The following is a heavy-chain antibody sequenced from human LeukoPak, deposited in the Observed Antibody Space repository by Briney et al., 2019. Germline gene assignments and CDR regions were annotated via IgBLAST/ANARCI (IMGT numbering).Heavy chain of an antibody. CDR1: GFTFSDYY. D-gene: IGHD6-13*01. CDR2: ISSSGSTI. J-gene: IGHJ6*02. V-gene: IGHV3-11*01. CDR3: ANAQQLPQRAYYYYGMDV. Sequence: GGSLRLSCAASGFTFSDYYMSWIRQAPGKGLEWVSYISSSGSTIYYADSVKGRFTISRDNAKNSLYLQMNSLRAEDTAVYYCANAQQLPQRAYYYYGMDVWGQGTTVTVSS.